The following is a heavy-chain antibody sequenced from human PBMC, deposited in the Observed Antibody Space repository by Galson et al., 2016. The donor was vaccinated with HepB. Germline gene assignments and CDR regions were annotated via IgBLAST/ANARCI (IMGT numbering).Heavy chain of an antibody. V-gene: IGHV3-53*01. D-gene: IGHD3-22*01. CDR3: SRDRDFYDSSLDH. Sequence: SLRLSCAASGFSVSTYYMHWVRQAPGKGLELVSVLYSGETTHYADSVKGRFTISRDTSKNTLFLQMSSLRVEDTAVYYCSRDRDFYDSSLDHWGQGTLVTVSS. J-gene: IGHJ4*02. CDR2: LYSGETT. CDR1: GFSVSTYY.